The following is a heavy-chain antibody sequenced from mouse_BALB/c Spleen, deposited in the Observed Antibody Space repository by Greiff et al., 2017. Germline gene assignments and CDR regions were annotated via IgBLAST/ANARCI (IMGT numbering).Heavy chain of an antibody. D-gene: IGHD3-2*02. CDR2: INPSTGYT. CDR1: GYTFTSYW. Sequence: QVQLQQSGAGLVKPGASVKMSCKASGYTFTSYWMHWVKQRPGQGLEWIGYINPSTGYTEYNQKFKDKATLTADKSSSTAYMQLSSLTSEDSAVYYCARSGYSYYYAMDYWGQGTSVTVSS. CDR3: ARSGYSYYYAMDY. J-gene: IGHJ4*01. V-gene: IGHV1-7*01.